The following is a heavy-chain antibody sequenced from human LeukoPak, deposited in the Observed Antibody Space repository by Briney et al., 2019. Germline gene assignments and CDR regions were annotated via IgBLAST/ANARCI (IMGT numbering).Heavy chain of an antibody. V-gene: IGHV3-21*01. CDR3: ARDYSSGWYALDY. CDR2: ISSSSSYI. Sequence: PGGSLRLSCAASGFTFSSYSMNWVRQAPGKGLEWVSSISSSSSYIYYADSVKGRFTISRDNAKNSLYLQMNSLRAEDTAVYYCARDYSSGWYALDYWGQGTLVTVSS. J-gene: IGHJ4*02. CDR1: GFTFSSYS. D-gene: IGHD6-19*01.